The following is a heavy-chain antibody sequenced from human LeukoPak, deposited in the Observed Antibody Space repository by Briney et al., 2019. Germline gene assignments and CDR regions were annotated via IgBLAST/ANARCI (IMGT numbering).Heavy chain of an antibody. Sequence: GGSLRLSCAASGFTLSSYSMNWVRQAPGKGLEWVSSISSSSSYIYYADSVKGRFTISRDNAKNSLYLQMNSLRAEDTAVYYCARDWAYYDFWSGYPTDYWGQGTLVTVSS. CDR1: GFTLSSYS. V-gene: IGHV3-21*01. D-gene: IGHD3-3*01. CDR3: ARDWAYYDFWSGYPTDY. J-gene: IGHJ4*02. CDR2: ISSSSSYI.